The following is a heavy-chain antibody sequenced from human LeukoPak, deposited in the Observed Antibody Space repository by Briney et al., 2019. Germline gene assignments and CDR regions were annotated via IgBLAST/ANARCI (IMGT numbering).Heavy chain of an antibody. CDR2: IYPGDSDT. J-gene: IGHJ3*02. V-gene: IGHV5-51*01. CDR3: ASTYYYDSSGRLHDAFDI. CDR1: GYSFTSYW. D-gene: IGHD3-22*01. Sequence: GESLKISCKGSGYSFTSYWIGLVRQMPGKGLEWMGIIYPGDSDTRYSPSFQGQVTISADKSISTAYLQWSSLKASDTAMYYCASTYYYDSSGRLHDAFDIWGQGTMVTVSS.